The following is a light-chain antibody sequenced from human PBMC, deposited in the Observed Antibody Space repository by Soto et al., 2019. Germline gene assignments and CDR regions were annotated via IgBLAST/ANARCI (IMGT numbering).Light chain of an antibody. CDR3: QYYDESMWT. V-gene: IGKV3-15*01. CDR2: GAS. J-gene: IGKJ1*01. CDR1: QSVRSN. Sequence: EVVTTQSPATLSVSPGERATLSCRASQSVRSNLAWYQQKPGQAPRLLIYGASIRATGFPARFSGSGSGTEFNITISRLEPEDFAVYYCQYYDESMWTFGQGTKVDIK.